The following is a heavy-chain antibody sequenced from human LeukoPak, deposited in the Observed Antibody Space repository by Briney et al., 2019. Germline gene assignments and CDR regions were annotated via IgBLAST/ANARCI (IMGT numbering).Heavy chain of an antibody. Sequence: PSETLSLTCTVSGYSISSGYYWGWIRQPPGKGLEWIGSIYHSGSTYYNPSLKSRVTISVDTSKNQFSLKLSSVTAADTAVYYCARGTVYDIWSGYYSQPHFDNWGQGTLVTVSS. CDR2: IYHSGST. J-gene: IGHJ4*02. V-gene: IGHV4-38-2*02. D-gene: IGHD3-3*01. CDR1: GYSISSGYY. CDR3: ARGTVYDIWSGYYSQPHFDN.